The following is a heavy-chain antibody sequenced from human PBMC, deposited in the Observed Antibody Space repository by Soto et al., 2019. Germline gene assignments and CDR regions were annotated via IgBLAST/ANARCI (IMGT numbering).Heavy chain of an antibody. CDR1: GGSISCSSYY. D-gene: IGHD6-13*01. CDR3: ASQQLVHYYYGLDV. Sequence: QLQLQESGPGLVKPSETLSLTCTVSGGSISCSSYYWGWIRQPPGKGLEWIGSIYYSGSTYYNPYPKSRVTISVDTSKNQFSLKLSSVTAANPAVYYCASQQLVHYYYGLDVWGQGTTVTVSS. V-gene: IGHV4-39*01. CDR2: IYYSGST. J-gene: IGHJ6*02.